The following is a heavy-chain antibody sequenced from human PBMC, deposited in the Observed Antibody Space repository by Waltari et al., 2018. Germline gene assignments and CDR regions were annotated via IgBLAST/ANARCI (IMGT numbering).Heavy chain of an antibody. CDR1: GYTFTKYY. V-gene: IGHV1-46*01. CDR3: ARSEVSGRRLDF. D-gene: IGHD2-15*01. J-gene: IGHJ4*02. CDR2: INPSGGST. Sequence: QVQLVQSGAEVEQPGASMKVSCKASGYTFTKYYIHWVRQAPGQGLEWMGVINPSGGSTTYAQTFQDRMTMTTDTSTSTVYMDLSSLRSEHTAIYFFARSEVSGRRLDFWGQGTLVIVSS.